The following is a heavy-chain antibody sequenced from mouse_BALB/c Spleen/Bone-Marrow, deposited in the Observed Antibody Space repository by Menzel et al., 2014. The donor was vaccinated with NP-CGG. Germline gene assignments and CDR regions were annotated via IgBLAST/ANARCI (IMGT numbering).Heavy chain of an antibody. Sequence: EVMLVESGGGLVQPGGSLKLSCATSGFTFSDYYMFWVRQTPEKRLEWVAYISNGGGSTYYPDTVKGRFTISRDNAKNTLYLQMSRLKSGDTAMYYCARQGYDVAMDYWGQGTSVAVSS. D-gene: IGHD2-14*01. CDR1: GFTFSDYY. CDR3: ARQGYDVAMDY. J-gene: IGHJ4*01. CDR2: ISNGGGST. V-gene: IGHV5-12*02.